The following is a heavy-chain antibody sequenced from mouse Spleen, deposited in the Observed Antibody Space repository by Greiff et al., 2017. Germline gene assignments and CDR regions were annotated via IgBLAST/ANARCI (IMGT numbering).Heavy chain of an antibody. Sequence: EVQVVESGGGLVQPGGSLKLSCATSGFTFSDYYMYWVRQTPEKRLEWVAYISNGGGSTYYPDTVKGRFTISRDNAKNTLYLQMSRLKSEDTAMYYCAGDGYYEAWFAYWGQGTLVTVSA. J-gene: IGHJ3*01. CDR3: AGDGYYEAWFAY. CDR2: ISNGGGST. CDR1: GFTFSDYY. D-gene: IGHD2-3*01. V-gene: IGHV5-12*02.